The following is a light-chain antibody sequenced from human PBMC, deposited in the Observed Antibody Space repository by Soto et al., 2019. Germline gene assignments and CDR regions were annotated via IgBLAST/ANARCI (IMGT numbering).Light chain of an antibody. J-gene: IGKJ2*01. CDR2: APS. CDR1: QSISSY. Sequence: DIQMTQSPSSLSASVGDRVTITCRASQSISSYLNWYQQKPGKAPKLLIYAPSSLQSGVPSRFSGSGSGTAFTLAISSLHPEDFATYYCQHSYSTPYTFGQGTKLEIK. V-gene: IGKV1-39*01. CDR3: QHSYSTPYT.